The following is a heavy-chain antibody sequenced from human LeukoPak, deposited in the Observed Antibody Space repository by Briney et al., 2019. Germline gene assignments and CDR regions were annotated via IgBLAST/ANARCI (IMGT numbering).Heavy chain of an antibody. D-gene: IGHD3-10*01. V-gene: IGHV5-10-1*01. CDR1: GYSFTSYW. Sequence: GESLKISCKGSGYSFTSYWISWVRQMPGKGLEWMGRIDPSDSYTNYSPSFQGHVTISADKSISTAYLQWSSLKASDTAMYYCARHPHRITMVRGVISPALVDYWGQGTLVTASS. J-gene: IGHJ4*02. CDR3: ARHPHRITMVRGVISPALVDY. CDR2: IDPSDSYT.